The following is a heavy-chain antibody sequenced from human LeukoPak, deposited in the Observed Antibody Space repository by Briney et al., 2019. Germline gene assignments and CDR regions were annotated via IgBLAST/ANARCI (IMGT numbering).Heavy chain of an antibody. CDR1: GFTFDDYA. D-gene: IGHD2-15*01. CDR2: ISWNSGSI. Sequence: GRSLRLSCAASGFTFDDYAMHWVRQAPGKGLEWVSGISWNSGSIGYADSVKGRFTISRDNSKNTLYLQMNSLRAEDTAVYYCAKDPRWTATRFDYWGQGTLVTVSS. V-gene: IGHV3-9*01. J-gene: IGHJ4*02. CDR3: AKDPRWTATRFDY.